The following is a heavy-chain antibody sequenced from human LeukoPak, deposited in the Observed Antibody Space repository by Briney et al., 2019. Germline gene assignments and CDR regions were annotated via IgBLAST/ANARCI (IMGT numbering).Heavy chain of an antibody. Sequence: ASVKVSCKASGYTFTSYGISWVRQAPGQGLEWMGRISAYNGNTNYAQKLQGRVTMTTDTSTSTAYMELRSLRSGDTAVYYCAGSGDVDTAMLPPSNYYYYMDVWGQGTLVTVSS. CDR3: AGSGDVDTAMLPPSNYYYYMDV. CDR2: ISAYNGNT. CDR1: GYTFTSYG. J-gene: IGHJ6*03. D-gene: IGHD5-18*01. V-gene: IGHV1-18*01.